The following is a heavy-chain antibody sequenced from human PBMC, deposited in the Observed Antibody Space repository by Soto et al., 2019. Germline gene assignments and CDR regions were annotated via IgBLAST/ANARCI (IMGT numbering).Heavy chain of an antibody. Sequence: QVQLQESGPGLVKPSQTLSLTCTVSGGSISSGGYYWSWIRQHPGKGLEWIGYIYYSGSTYYNPSLKSRVTITADTSKNQFSLKLSSVTGADTAVYYCAREGGIVGATAADYWGQGTLVTVSS. J-gene: IGHJ4*02. CDR3: AREGGIVGATAADY. D-gene: IGHD1-26*01. CDR2: IYYSGST. CDR1: GGSISSGGYY. V-gene: IGHV4-31*03.